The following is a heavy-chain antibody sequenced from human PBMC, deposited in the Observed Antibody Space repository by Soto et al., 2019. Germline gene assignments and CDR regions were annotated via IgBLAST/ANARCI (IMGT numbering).Heavy chain of an antibody. V-gene: IGHV1-69*13. CDR2: IIPIFGTA. J-gene: IGHJ4*02. Sequence: GASVKVSCKASGGAFSSYAISWVRQAPLQVLEWMVGIIPIFGTANYAQKFQGRVTITADESTSTAYMELSSLRSEDTAVYYCASSFEDFDGYLITFDYWGQGTMVTVSS. D-gene: IGHD5-12*01. CDR3: ASSFEDFDGYLITFDY. CDR1: GGAFSSYA.